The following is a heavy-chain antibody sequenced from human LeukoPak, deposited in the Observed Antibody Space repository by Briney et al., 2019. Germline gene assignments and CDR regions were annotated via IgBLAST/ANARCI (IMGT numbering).Heavy chain of an antibody. CDR1: GFTFSNYY. D-gene: IGHD5-18*01. CDR2: FNSDGRST. J-gene: IGHJ4*02. V-gene: IGHV3-74*01. Sequence: GGSLRLSCTASGFTFSNYYMHWVRQAPGKGLVWVSRFNSDGRSTAYADSVKGRFTISRDNSKNTLYLQMNSLRAEDTAVYYCARDSLGSYGYFDYWGQGTLVTVSS. CDR3: ARDSLGSYGYFDY.